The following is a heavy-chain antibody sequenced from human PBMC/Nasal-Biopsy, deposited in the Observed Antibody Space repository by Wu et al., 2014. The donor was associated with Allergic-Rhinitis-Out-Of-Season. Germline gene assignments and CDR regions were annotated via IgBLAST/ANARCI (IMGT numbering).Heavy chain of an antibody. J-gene: IGHJ5*02. CDR2: ISGNGTRT. CDR3: AKCAGSAVANWFDP. Sequence: SWVRQAPGKAPEWVSAISGNGTRTYYADSVRGRFTISRDNSKNTMSLQMSSLRPEDTAVYYCAKCAGSAVANWFDPWGQGTLVTVSS. V-gene: IGHV3-23*01. D-gene: IGHD6-19*01.